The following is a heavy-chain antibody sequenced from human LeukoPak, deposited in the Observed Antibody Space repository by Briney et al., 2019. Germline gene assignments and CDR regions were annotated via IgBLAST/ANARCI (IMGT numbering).Heavy chain of an antibody. CDR2: ISYDGSNK. J-gene: IGHJ4*02. CDR1: GFTFSSYA. CDR3: ARAPLPYCSGGSCSAWSADY. Sequence: GGSLRLSCAASGFTFSSYAMHWVRQAPGKGLEWVAVISYDGSNKYYADSVKGRFTISRDNSKNTLYLQMNSLRAEDTAVYYCARAPLPYCSGGSCSAWSADYWGQGTLVTVSS. V-gene: IGHV3-30-3*01. D-gene: IGHD2-15*01.